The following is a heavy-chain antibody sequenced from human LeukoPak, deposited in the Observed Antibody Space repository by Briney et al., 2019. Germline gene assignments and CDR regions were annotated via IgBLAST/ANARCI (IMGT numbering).Heavy chain of an antibody. CDR2: ISSSSSYI. CDR1: GFTFSSYS. V-gene: IGHV3-21*01. J-gene: IGHJ4*02. CDR3: ARDYSSGWYRTIDS. Sequence: PGGSLRLSCAASGFTFSSYSMNWVRQAPGKGLEWVSSISSSSSYIYYADSVKGRFTISRDNAKNSLYLQMNSLRAEDTAVYYCARDYSSGWYRTIDSWGQGTLVTVSS. D-gene: IGHD6-19*01.